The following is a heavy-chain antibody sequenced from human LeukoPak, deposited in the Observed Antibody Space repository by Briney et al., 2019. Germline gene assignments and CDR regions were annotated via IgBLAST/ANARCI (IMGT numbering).Heavy chain of an antibody. CDR2: IKQDGSTK. J-gene: IGHJ4*02. CDR3: ARDTDGSFDY. CDR1: GFTFAKSW. V-gene: IGHV3-7*01. Sequence: GGSLRLSCAASGFTFAKSWIAWVRQAPGKGLEWVSNIKQDGSTKHYADSLKGRFTISRDNSKNTLYLQMYSLRADDTAVYYCARDTDGSFDYWGQGILVNVAS. D-gene: IGHD2-8*02.